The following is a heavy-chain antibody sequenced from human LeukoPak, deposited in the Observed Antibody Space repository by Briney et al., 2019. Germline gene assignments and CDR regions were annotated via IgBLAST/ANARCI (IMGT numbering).Heavy chain of an antibody. V-gene: IGHV1-2*02. J-gene: IGHJ4*02. CDR2: INPNSGDT. Sequence: ASVKVSCKASGYTFIGNYMHWVRQAPGQGLEWMGWINPNSGDTKSVQKFQGRVTMTRDTSISTVYMELTGLTSDDTAVYYCTRGGYSCAVDYWSQGTPVTVSS. CDR1: GYTFIGNY. D-gene: IGHD5-12*01. CDR3: TRGGYSCAVDY.